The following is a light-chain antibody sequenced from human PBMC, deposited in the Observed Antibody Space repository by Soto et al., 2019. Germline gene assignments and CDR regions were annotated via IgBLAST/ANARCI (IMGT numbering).Light chain of an antibody. Sequence: DIQMTQSPSSLSASVGDRVTITCRASQSISTYLNWYQQKPGKAPKLLIYAASTLQSGVPSNFRGSGSGTDFTLAIYSLQPEDFATYFCQQSSTTPWTFGQGTKVEFK. CDR2: AAS. CDR1: QSISTY. J-gene: IGKJ1*01. V-gene: IGKV1-39*01. CDR3: QQSSTTPWT.